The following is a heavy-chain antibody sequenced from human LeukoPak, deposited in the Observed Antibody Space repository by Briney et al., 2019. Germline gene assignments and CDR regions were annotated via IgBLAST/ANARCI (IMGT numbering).Heavy chain of an antibody. CDR3: AKDPDNPQWLFALN. V-gene: IGHV3-23*01. Sequence: GGSLRLTCAASGFTFSSYAMSWVRQAPGKGLEWVSAISGSGGSTYYADSVKGRFTISRDNSKNTLYLQMNSLRAEDTAVYYCAKDPDNPQWLFALNWGQGTLVTVSS. CDR2: ISGSGGST. CDR1: GFTFSSYA. D-gene: IGHD6-19*01. J-gene: IGHJ4*02.